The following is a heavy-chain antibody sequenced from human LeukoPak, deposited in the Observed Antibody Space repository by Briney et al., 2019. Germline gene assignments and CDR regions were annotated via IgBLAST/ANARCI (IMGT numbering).Heavy chain of an antibody. CDR2: ISGSGGST. D-gene: IGHD1-7*01. CDR3: AKDAYTWNYRVFDY. J-gene: IGHJ4*02. CDR1: GFAFSSDA. V-gene: IGHV3-23*01. Sequence: GGSLRLSCAASGFAFSSDAVSWVRHAPGKGLEGFSAISGSGGSTYYADSVKGRFTISRDNSKNTLYLQMTSLRAQDTAVYYCAKDAYTWNYRVFDYWGQGTLVTVSS.